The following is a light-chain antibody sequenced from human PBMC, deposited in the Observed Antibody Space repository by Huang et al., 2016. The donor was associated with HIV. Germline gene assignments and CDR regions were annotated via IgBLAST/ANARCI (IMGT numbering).Light chain of an antibody. J-gene: IGKJ3*01. CDR1: HEINTY. CDR2: DAS. Sequence: EILLTQSPATLSLSPGEKATLSCRASHEINTYLAWYQQKRGQAPRRLIYDASYRATDIPARCRGSVYGTNFTCTINKLEPEDFAVDFCQQRSNWPPFTFGPGTKVDVK. CDR3: QQRSNWPPFT. V-gene: IGKV3-11*01.